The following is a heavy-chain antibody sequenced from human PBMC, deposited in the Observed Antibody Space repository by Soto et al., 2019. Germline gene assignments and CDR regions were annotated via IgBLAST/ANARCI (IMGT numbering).Heavy chain of an antibody. J-gene: IGHJ6*02. D-gene: IGHD6-13*01. Sequence: QVQLVESGGGVVQPGRSLRLSCAASGFTFSSYAMHWVRQAPGKGLEWVAVISYDGSNKYYADSVKGRFTISRDNSKNTLYLQMKSLRAEDTAVYYCASFIAAAGTGYYYGMDVWGQGTTVTVSS. CDR1: GFTFSSYA. V-gene: IGHV3-30-3*01. CDR2: ISYDGSNK. CDR3: ASFIAAAGTGYYYGMDV.